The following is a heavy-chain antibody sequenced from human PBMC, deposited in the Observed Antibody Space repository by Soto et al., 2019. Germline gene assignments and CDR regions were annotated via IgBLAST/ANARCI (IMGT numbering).Heavy chain of an antibody. Sequence: QVQLVQSGAEVKKPGASVKVSCKASGYTFTSYDINWVRQATGQGLEWMGWMNPISGNTGYAQQFQGRVAMTRNTAISTDYMELSSLISEDTAVYYCARTLYGDNVDYWGQGALVTVSS. CDR1: GYTFTSYD. D-gene: IGHD4-17*01. V-gene: IGHV1-8*01. CDR2: MNPISGNT. CDR3: ARTLYGDNVDY. J-gene: IGHJ4*02.